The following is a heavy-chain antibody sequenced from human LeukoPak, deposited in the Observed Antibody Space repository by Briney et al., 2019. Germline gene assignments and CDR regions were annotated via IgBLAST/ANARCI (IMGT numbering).Heavy chain of an antibody. CDR1: GITFGSYS. J-gene: IGHJ4*02. Sequence: GGSLRLSCVASGITFGSYSMTWVRQAPGKGLEWVANIDPDGSEKDYVESVKGRLTISRDNAKKILYLQMNSLRADDTAVYYCATPSSYDGSRYYHAYWGQGTLVSVSS. D-gene: IGHD3-22*01. CDR2: IDPDGSEK. V-gene: IGHV3-7*01. CDR3: ATPSSYDGSRYYHAY.